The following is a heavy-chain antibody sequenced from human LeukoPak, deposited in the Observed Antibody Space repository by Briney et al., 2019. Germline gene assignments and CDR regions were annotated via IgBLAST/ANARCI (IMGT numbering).Heavy chain of an antibody. CDR1: GGSISSSSYY. V-gene: IGHV4-39*07. CDR3: ARQADTAMLIWSFTDY. D-gene: IGHD5-18*01. CDR2: IYYSGST. J-gene: IGHJ4*02. Sequence: PSETLSLTCTVSGGSISSSSYYWGWIRQPPGTGLEWIGSIYYSGSTYYNPSLKSRVTISVDTSKNQFSLKLSSVTAADTAVYYCARQADTAMLIWSFTDYWGQGTLVTVSS.